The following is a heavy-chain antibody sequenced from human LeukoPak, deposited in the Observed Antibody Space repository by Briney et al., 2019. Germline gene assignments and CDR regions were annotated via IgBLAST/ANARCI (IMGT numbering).Heavy chain of an antibody. CDR2: IYYSGST. Sequence: SETLSLTCTVSGGSISSGDYYWSWIRQPPGKGLEWIGYIYYSGSTYYNPSLKSRVTISVDTSKNQFSLKLRSVTAADTAVYYCARDRSGYGAFDIWGQGTMVTVSS. CDR3: ARDRSGYGAFDI. J-gene: IGHJ3*02. V-gene: IGHV4-30-4*01. CDR1: GGSISSGDYY. D-gene: IGHD6-25*01.